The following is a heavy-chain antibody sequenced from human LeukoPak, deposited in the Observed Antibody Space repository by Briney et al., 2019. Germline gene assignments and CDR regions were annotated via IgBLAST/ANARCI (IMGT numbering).Heavy chain of an antibody. D-gene: IGHD6-13*01. CDR1: GFTVSTNF. CDR2: IFSDGST. J-gene: IGHJ3*02. V-gene: IGHV3-66*01. CDR3: ARDSEQQLVLGAFDI. Sequence: GGSLRLPCAASGFTVSTNFMSWVRQAPGKGLEWVSVIFSDGSTYYADSVKGRFTISRDNSKNTLYLQMNSLRAEDTAVYYCARDSEQQLVLGAFDIWGRGTKVTVSS.